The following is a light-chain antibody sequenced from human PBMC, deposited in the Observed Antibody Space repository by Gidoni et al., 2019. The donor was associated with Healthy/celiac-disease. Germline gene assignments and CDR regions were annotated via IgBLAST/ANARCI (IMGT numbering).Light chain of an antibody. V-gene: IGLV3-9*01. CDR1: NLGSKN. Sequence: SYELTQPLSVSVALGQTARITCGGNNLGSKNVHWYQQRPGQAHVLVIYRDSNRPSGIPERFSGSNSGNTATLTISRAQAGDEADYYCQVWDSSTVVFGGGTKLTVL. J-gene: IGLJ2*01. CDR2: RDS. CDR3: QVWDSSTVV.